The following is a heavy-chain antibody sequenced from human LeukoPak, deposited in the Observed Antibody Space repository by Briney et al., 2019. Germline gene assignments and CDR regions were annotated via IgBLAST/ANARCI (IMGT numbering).Heavy chain of an antibody. D-gene: IGHD3-22*01. V-gene: IGHV3-21*01. CDR2: ISSSSSYI. CDR3: ASDLLNYYDSSGYFGVDY. Sequence: GGSLRLSCAASGLTFSSYSMNWVRQAPGKGLEWVSSISSSSSYIYYADSVKGRFTISRDDAKNSLYLQMNSLRAEDTAVYYCASDLLNYYDSSGYFGVDYWGQGTLVTVSS. CDR1: GLTFSSYS. J-gene: IGHJ4*02.